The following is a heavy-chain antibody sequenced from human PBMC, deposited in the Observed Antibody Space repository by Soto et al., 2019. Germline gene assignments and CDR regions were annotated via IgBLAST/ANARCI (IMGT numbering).Heavy chain of an antibody. J-gene: IGHJ4*02. CDR2: INAGNGNT. Sequence: ASVKVSRKASGYTFTNYEMNWVRPAPGQRLEWMGWINAGNGNTKYSQKFQGRVTITRDTSASTAYMELSSLRSEDTAVYYCARDLYLYSSAPTYWGQGTLVTVSS. CDR1: GYTFTNYE. D-gene: IGHD6-19*01. V-gene: IGHV1-3*01. CDR3: ARDLYLYSSAPTY.